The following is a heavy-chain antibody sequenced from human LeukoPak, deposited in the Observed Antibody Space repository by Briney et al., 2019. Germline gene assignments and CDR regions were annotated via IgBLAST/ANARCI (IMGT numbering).Heavy chain of an antibody. CDR2: IYYSGST. Sequence: PSETLSLTCTVSGGSISSSSYYWGWIRQPPGKGLEWIGSIYYSGSTYYNPSLKSRVTISADTSKNQFSLKLSSVTAADTAVYYCARTYYDFWSGYFWFDPWGQGTLVTVSS. J-gene: IGHJ5*02. D-gene: IGHD3-3*01. CDR3: ARTYYDFWSGYFWFDP. V-gene: IGHV4-39*07. CDR1: GGSISSSSYY.